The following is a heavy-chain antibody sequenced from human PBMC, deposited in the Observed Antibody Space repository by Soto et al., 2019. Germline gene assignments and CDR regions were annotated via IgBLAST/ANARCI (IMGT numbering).Heavy chain of an antibody. CDR1: GYTFTSYD. CDR3: ERHDYSNFGTNWFDP. J-gene: IGHJ5*02. CDR2: MNPNSGNT. Sequence: QVQLVQSGAEVKKPGASVKVSCKASGYTFTSYDINWVRQATGQGLEWMGWMNPNSGNTGYAQKFQGRVTMTRNTSISTDYMELSSLRSEDTAVYYCERHDYSNFGTNWFDPWGQGTLVTVSS. D-gene: IGHD4-4*01. V-gene: IGHV1-8*01.